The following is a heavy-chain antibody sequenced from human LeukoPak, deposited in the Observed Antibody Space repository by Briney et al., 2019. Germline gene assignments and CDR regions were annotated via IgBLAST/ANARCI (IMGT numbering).Heavy chain of an antibody. J-gene: IGHJ4*02. CDR3: ARVIVGATADYFDY. V-gene: IGHV3-48*01. CDR1: GFTFSTYS. CDR2: ISSGSSTI. Sequence: GGSLRLSCAASGFTFSTYSMNWVRQAPGKGLQWLSYISSGSSTIYYADSVKGRFTISRDNARNSLYLQMNGLRAEDTAVYYCARVIVGATADYFDYWSQRTPVTVSS. D-gene: IGHD1-26*01.